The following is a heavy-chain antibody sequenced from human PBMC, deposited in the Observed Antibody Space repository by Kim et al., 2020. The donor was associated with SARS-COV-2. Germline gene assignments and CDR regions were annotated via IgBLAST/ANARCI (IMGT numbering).Heavy chain of an antibody. CDR3: GGSGTGVAGMYYYYYGMDV. CDR2: IIPIFGTA. J-gene: IGHJ6*02. D-gene: IGHD3-10*01. CDR1: GGTFSSYA. V-gene: IGHV1-69*13. Sequence: SVKVSCKASGGTFSSYAISWVRQAPGQGLEWMGGIIPIFGTANYAQKFQGRVTITADESTSTAYMELSSLRSEDTAVYYCGGSGTGVAGMYYYYYGMDVWGQGTTVTVSS.